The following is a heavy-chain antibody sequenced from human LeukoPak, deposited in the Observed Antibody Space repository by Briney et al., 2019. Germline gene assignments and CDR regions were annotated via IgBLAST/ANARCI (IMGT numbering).Heavy chain of an antibody. J-gene: IGHJ4*02. D-gene: IGHD3-22*01. CDR2: IKQDGSEK. CDR3: ARDRALYDRSGYYYTEDDY. Sequence: GGSLRLSCVASGFTFNTYWMSWVRQAPGKGLEWVANIKQDGSEKYYVDSVKGRFIISRDNAESSVYLQMISLRVEDTAVYYCARDRALYDRSGYYYTEDDYWGRGTLVTVSS. CDR1: GFTFNTYW. V-gene: IGHV3-7*01.